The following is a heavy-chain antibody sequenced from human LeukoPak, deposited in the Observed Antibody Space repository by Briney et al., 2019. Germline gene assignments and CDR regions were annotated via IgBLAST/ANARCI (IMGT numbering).Heavy chain of an antibody. CDR3: VRDRIQYEGPFDH. D-gene: IGHD5-18*01. CDR1: GFTFSNYS. V-gene: IGHV3-21*01. J-gene: IGHJ4*02. Sequence: GGSLRLSCAASGFTFSNYSMNWVRQAPGKGLDWVSSISNSSSYIYYADSVKGRFTISRDNAKNSLYLQMNNLTAEDTAVYYCVRDRIQYEGPFDHWPGGPLVSVP. CDR2: ISNSSSYI.